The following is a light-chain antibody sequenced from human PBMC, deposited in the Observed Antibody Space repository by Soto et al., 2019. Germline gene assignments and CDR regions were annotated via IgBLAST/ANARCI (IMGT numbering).Light chain of an antibody. J-gene: IGKJ3*01. CDR2: KVS. CDR3: MQGTHWSPI. V-gene: IGKV2-30*01. Sequence: DVVMTQSPLSLPVTLGQPASISCRSNQSLVYSDGNTFLNWFHQRPCQSPRRLIYKVSNRDSGVPDTFSGSGSGSDFSLKISRVEAEDVRIYYCMQGTHWSPIFGHATKVEIK. CDR1: QSLVYSDGNTF.